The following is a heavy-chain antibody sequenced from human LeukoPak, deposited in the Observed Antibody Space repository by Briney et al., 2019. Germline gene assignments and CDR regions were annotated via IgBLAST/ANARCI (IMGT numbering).Heavy chain of an antibody. D-gene: IGHD2-2*01. CDR2: VNHSGST. Sequence: NPSETLSLTCSVYGGSFSAFYWNWLRQPPGKGLEWVGEVNHSGSTYYNPSLKSRVTFSVDTSKKQFSLKLTSVTAADTAVYYCARAAYCSSTNCYGFDYWGQGTLVTVSP. CDR1: GGSFSAFY. J-gene: IGHJ4*02. CDR3: ARAAYCSSTNCYGFDY. V-gene: IGHV4-34*01.